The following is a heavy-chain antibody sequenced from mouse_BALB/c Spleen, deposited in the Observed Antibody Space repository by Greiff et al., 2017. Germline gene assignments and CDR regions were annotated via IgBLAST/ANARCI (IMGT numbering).Heavy chain of an antibody. D-gene: IGHD2-4*01. CDR2: ISYDGSN. Sequence: VQLQQSGPGLVKPSQSLSLTCSVTGYSITSGYYWNWIRQFPGNKLEWMGYISYDGSNNYNPSLKNRISITRDTSKNQFFLKLNSVTTEDTATYYCARDGDYGDAMDYWGQGTSVTVSS. V-gene: IGHV3-6*02. CDR1: GYSITSGYY. CDR3: ARDGDYGDAMDY. J-gene: IGHJ4*01.